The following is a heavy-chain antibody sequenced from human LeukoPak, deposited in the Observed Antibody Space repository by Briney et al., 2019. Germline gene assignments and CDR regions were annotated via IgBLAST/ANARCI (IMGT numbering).Heavy chain of an antibody. V-gene: IGHV4-4*02. Sequence: SETLSLTCAVSGGSISSSNWWSWVRQPPGKGLEWIGEIYHSGSTNYNPSLKSRVTISVDKSKNQFSLKLSSVTAADTAVYYCARGRRIQLWLAAYMDVWGKGTTVTVSS. CDR1: GGSISSSNW. J-gene: IGHJ6*03. D-gene: IGHD5-18*01. CDR2: IYHSGST. CDR3: ARGRRIQLWLAAYMDV.